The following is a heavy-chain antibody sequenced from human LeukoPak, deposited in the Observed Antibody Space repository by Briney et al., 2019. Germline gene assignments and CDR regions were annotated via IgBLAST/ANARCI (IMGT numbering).Heavy chain of an antibody. D-gene: IGHD6-19*01. Sequence: GASVKVSCKASGYTFTSYGISWVRQAPGQGLEWMGWISAYNGNTNYAQKLQGRITMTTDTSTSTAYMELRSLRSDDTAVYFRARVSITVAWISYLYYWGQGTLVTVSS. CDR1: GYTFTSYG. CDR2: ISAYNGNT. J-gene: IGHJ4*02. V-gene: IGHV1-18*01. CDR3: ARVSITVAWISYLYY.